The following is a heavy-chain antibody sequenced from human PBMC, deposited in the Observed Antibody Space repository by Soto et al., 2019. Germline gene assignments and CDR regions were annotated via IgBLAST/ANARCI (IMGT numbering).Heavy chain of an antibody. J-gene: IGHJ4*02. CDR1: GFSFSNAW. CDR3: TGGDIAGDFDF. V-gene: IGHV3-15*01. CDR2: IKTYTQGGAT. Sequence: EVQLAESGGGLVKPGGSLRLSCVASGFSFSNAWRNWVRQTPEKGLEWVGRIKTYTQGGATQYPASVKGRFIISRDDSKNTVYLQMSSLKIEDTAVYYCTGGDIAGDFDFWGQGTLVTVSS. D-gene: IGHD5-12*01.